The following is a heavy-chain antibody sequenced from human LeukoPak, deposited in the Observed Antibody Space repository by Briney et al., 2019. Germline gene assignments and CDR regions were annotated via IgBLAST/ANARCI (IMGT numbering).Heavy chain of an antibody. CDR2: ISYDGSNK. Sequence: GGSLRLSCAASGFTFSSYGMHWVRQAPGKGLEWVAVISYDGSNKYYADSVKGRFTISRDNSKNTLYLQMNSLRAEDTAVYYCAKDRSYYGGLGGCFDYWGQGTLVTVSS. J-gene: IGHJ4*02. CDR1: GFTFSSYG. V-gene: IGHV3-30*18. CDR3: AKDRSYYGGLGGCFDY. D-gene: IGHD4-23*01.